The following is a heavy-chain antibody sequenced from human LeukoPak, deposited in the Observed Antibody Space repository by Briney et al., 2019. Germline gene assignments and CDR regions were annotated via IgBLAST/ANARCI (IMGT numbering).Heavy chain of an antibody. J-gene: IGHJ4*02. Sequence: GGSLRLSCAASGFTFSSYGMHWVRQAPGKGLEWVAVISYDGSNKYYADSVKGRFTISRDNSKNTLYLQMNSLRAEDTAVYYCAKDGGFGGYEWGVAAAGRELYFDYWGQGTLVTVSS. D-gene: IGHD6-13*01. CDR2: ISYDGSNK. V-gene: IGHV3-30*18. CDR3: AKDGGFGGYEWGVAAAGRELYFDY. CDR1: GFTFSSYG.